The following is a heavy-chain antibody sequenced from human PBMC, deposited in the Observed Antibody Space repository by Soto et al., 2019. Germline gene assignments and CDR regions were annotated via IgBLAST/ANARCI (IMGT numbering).Heavy chain of an antibody. J-gene: IGHJ3*02. CDR1: GFTFSSYW. Sequence: GGSLRLSCAASGFTFSSYWMSWVRQAPGKGLEWVANIKQDGSEKYYVDSVKGRFTISRDNAKNSLYLQMNSLRAEDTAVYYCARDGDSGVDFWSGSTTLAFDIWGQGTMVTVSS. D-gene: IGHD3-3*01. V-gene: IGHV3-7*05. CDR3: ARDGDSGVDFWSGSTTLAFDI. CDR2: IKQDGSEK.